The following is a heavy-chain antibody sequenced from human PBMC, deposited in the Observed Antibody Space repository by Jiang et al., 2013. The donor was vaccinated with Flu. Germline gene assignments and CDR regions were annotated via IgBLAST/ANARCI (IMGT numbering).Heavy chain of an antibody. D-gene: IGHD5-18*01. Sequence: YAMNWVRQAPGKGLEWVSAISGRSGATNYADSVKGRFTVPRDNSRNTVYLQMDSLRGEDSAIYYCAKDLIIGYGGSTEYGLDVWGQGMTVTVSS. CDR3: AKDLIIGYGGSTEYGLDV. V-gene: IGHV3-23*01. CDR1: YA. J-gene: IGHJ6*02. CDR2: ISGRSGAT.